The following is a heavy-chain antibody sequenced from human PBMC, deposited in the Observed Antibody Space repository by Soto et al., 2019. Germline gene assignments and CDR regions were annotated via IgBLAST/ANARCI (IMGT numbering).Heavy chain of an antibody. CDR1: GFTFSSYG. Sequence: QVQLVESGGGVVQPGRSQRLSCAASGFTFSSYGMHWVRQAPGKGLEWVAVISYDGSNKYYADYVKGRFTISRDNSKNTLYLQMNSLRAEDTAVYYCAKDVLRFLEWLAIYGMDVWGQGTTVTVSS. D-gene: IGHD3-3*01. CDR2: ISYDGSNK. CDR3: AKDVLRFLEWLAIYGMDV. V-gene: IGHV3-30*18. J-gene: IGHJ6*02.